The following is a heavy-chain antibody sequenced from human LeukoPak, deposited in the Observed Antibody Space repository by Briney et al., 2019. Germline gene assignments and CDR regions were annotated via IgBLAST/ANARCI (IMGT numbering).Heavy chain of an antibody. CDR3: ARDYNWNPPDY. J-gene: IGHJ4*02. D-gene: IGHD1-1*01. V-gene: IGHV3-74*01. Sequence: GGSLRLSCAASGFTFSSHWMHWVRQAPGKGLVWVSRINSDGSITTYADSAQDRFTISRDNAKNTLYLQMNSLRVEDTAVYYCARDYNWNPPDYWGQGTLVTVSS. CDR2: INSDGSIT. CDR1: GFTFSSHW.